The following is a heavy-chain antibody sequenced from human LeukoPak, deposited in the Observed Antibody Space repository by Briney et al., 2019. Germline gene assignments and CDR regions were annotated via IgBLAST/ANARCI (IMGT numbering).Heavy chain of an antibody. J-gene: IGHJ5*02. CDR2: ISSSSSYI. Sequence: PGGSLRLSCAASGFTFSSYSMNWVRQAPGKGLEWVSSISSSSSYIYYADSVKGRFTISRDNAKNSLYLQMNSLRAEDTAVYYCARESGDYNGYNWFDPWGQGTLVTVSS. V-gene: IGHV3-21*01. D-gene: IGHD3-10*01. CDR1: GFTFSSYS. CDR3: ARESGDYNGYNWFDP.